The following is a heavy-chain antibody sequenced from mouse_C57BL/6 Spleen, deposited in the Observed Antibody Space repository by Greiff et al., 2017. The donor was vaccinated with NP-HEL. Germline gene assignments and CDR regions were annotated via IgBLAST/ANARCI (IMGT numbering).Heavy chain of an antibody. Sequence: VQLKESGGGLVKPGGSLKLSCAASGFTFSDYGMHWVRQAPEKGLEWVAYISSGSSTIYYADTVKGRFHISRDNAKNTLFLQMTRLRSEDTAMYYCARGATVVQGFAYWGQGTLVTVSA. D-gene: IGHD1-1*01. CDR1: GFTFSDYG. CDR2: ISSGSSTI. CDR3: ARGATVVQGFAY. V-gene: IGHV5-17*01. J-gene: IGHJ3*01.